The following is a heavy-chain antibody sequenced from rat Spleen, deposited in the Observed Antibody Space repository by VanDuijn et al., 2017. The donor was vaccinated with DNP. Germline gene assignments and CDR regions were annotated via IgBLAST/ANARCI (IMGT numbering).Heavy chain of an antibody. J-gene: IGHJ2*01. Sequence: QVQLKESGPGLVQPSQTLSLTCTVSGFSVTGYHVHWVRQPPGKGLEWIAAISSGGSTYYNSALKSRLSISRDTSKSQVFLKMNSLQTEDTAIYFCIRGGVGRNWGQGVMVTVSS. CDR1: GFSVTGYH. CDR2: ISSGGST. D-gene: IGHD4-3*01. V-gene: IGHV2S12*01. CDR3: IRGGVGRN.